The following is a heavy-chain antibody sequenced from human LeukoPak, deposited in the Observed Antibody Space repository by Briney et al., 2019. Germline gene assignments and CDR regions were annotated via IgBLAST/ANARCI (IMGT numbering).Heavy chain of an antibody. CDR2: INPNDGDT. CDR1: VYTFTDY. Sequence: ASVKVSCKASVYTFTDYMHWVRQAPGQGFEWMGWINPNDGDTNYAQKFQGRVTMTRDTSISTAHMEVSRLRSDDTAVYYCARANFLYCSSTTCLFDYWGQETLVTVSS. D-gene: IGHD2-2*01. CDR3: ARANFLYCSSTTCLFDY. V-gene: IGHV1-2*02. J-gene: IGHJ4*02.